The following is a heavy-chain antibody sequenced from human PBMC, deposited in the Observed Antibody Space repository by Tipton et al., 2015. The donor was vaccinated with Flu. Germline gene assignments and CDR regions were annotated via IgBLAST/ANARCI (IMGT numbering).Heavy chain of an antibody. V-gene: IGHV4-59*05. Sequence: TLSLTCSVSGGSVNGYFWSWIRQPPGKGLEWVESVYYSGSTYYNPSLKSRVTISVDTSKNQFSLKLTSVTAADTAVYYCARLSYYDVDLKNFYFDYWGLGTTVIVS. CDR1: GGSVNGYF. J-gene: IGHJ4*03. CDR2: VYYSGST. CDR3: ARLSYYDVDLKNFYFDY. D-gene: IGHD3-10*02.